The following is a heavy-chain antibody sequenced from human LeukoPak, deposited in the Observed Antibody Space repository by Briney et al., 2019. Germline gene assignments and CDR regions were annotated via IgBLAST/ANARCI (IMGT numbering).Heavy chain of an antibody. CDR1: GYSFTNYW. Sequence: GESLKISCKGSGYSFTNYWIGWVRQMPGKGLDWMGIIYPGDSDTRYSPSFQGQITISADKSINTAYLQWSSLKASDTAMYYCARSTTVVTFNWFDLWGQGTLVTVSS. CDR3: ARSTTVVTFNWFDL. D-gene: IGHD4-23*01. J-gene: IGHJ5*02. CDR2: IYPGDSDT. V-gene: IGHV5-51*01.